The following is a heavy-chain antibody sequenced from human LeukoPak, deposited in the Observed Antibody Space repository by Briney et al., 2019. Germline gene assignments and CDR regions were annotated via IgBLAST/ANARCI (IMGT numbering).Heavy chain of an antibody. CDR3: ARQKGYGSGWYFDY. CDR1: GGSISSSSYY. CDR2: IYYSGST. D-gene: IGHD6-19*01. V-gene: IGHV4-39*01. Sequence: SETLSLTCTVSGGSISSSSYYWGWIRQPPGKGLEWIGSIYYSGSTYYNPSLKSRVTISVDTSKNQFSLKLSSVTAADTAVYYCARQKGYGSGWYFDYWGQGTLVTVSS. J-gene: IGHJ4*02.